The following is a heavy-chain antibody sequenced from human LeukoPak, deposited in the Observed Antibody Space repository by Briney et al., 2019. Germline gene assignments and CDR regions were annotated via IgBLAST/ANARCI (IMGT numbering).Heavy chain of an antibody. D-gene: IGHD1-14*01. CDR3: TTGAAYAIYDAFDI. CDR1: GYTFSDYY. J-gene: IGHJ3*02. Sequence: APVKVSCKASGYTFSDYYIHWVRQAPGQGLEWMGRINPNNGGTSYAQIFQGRVTMTRDTSFSTAYMELSRLRSDDTAVYYCTTGAAYAIYDAFDIWGQGTMVTVSS. V-gene: IGHV1-2*06. CDR2: INPNNGGT.